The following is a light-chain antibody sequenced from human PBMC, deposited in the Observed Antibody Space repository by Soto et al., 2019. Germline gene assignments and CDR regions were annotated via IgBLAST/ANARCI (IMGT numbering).Light chain of an antibody. V-gene: IGLV2-14*01. Sequence: QSALTQPASVSGSPGQSITISCTGTSSDVGGYNYVSWYQQHPGKAPKLMIYDVSNRPSGVSNRFSGSKSGNTASLTISGLQAEDEADCYCSSYTSSSTPVVFGGGAKVTVL. J-gene: IGLJ2*01. CDR2: DVS. CDR1: SSDVGGYNY. CDR3: SSYTSSSTPVV.